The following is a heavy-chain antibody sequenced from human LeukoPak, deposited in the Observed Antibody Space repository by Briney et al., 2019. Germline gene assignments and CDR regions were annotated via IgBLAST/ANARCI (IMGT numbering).Heavy chain of an antibody. V-gene: IGHV4-34*01. J-gene: IGHJ4*02. CDR2: ISHSGST. CDR3: ATLGEYYDSSGYYYN. D-gene: IGHD3-22*01. CDR1: GGSFSGFY. Sequence: SETLSLTCAVYGGSFSGFYWSWIRQPPGKGLEWIGEISHSGSTYYNPSLKSRVTISVDTSKNQFSLKLTSVTAADTAVYYCATLGEYYDSSGYYYNWGQGTLVTVSS.